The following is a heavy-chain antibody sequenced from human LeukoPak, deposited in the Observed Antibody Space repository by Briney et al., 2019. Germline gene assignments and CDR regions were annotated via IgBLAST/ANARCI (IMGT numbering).Heavy chain of an antibody. J-gene: IGHJ4*02. V-gene: IGHV4-59*08. CDR3: ARHYGRTDY. CDR2: IYYSGST. D-gene: IGHD2-15*01. CDR1: GGSISSYY. Sequence: SETLSLTCTVSGGSISSYYWSWIRQPPGKGLEWIGYIYYSGSTNYNPSLKSRATISVDTSKNQFSLKLSSVTAADTAVYYCARHYGRTDYWGQGTLVTVSS.